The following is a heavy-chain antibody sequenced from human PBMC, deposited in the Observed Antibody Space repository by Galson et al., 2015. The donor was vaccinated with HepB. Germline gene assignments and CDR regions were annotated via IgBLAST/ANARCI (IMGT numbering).Heavy chain of an antibody. D-gene: IGHD3-10*01. CDR3: ARGARYYGSGSYYNFDAFDI. J-gene: IGHJ3*02. CDR1: GFTFSSYS. Sequence: SLRLSCAASGFTFSSYSMNWVRQAPGKGLEWVSSISSSSSYIYYADSVKGRFTISRDNAKNSLYLQMNSLRAEDTAVYYCARGARYYGSGSYYNFDAFDIWGQGTMVTVSS. CDR2: ISSSSSYI. V-gene: IGHV3-21*01.